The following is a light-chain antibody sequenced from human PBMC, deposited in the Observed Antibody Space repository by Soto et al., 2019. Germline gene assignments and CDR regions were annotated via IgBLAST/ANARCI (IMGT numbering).Light chain of an antibody. J-gene: IGKJ1*01. CDR1: QSLLHSNGYNY. CDR2: LGS. Sequence: DIVMTQSPLSLPVTPGEPASISCRSSQSLLHSNGYNYLDWYLQKPGQSPQLLIYLGSNRASGVPDRFSGSGSGTDFTLKISRVEAEDGGVYYCMQALQTPWTFGQGTTVEIK. V-gene: IGKV2-28*01. CDR3: MQALQTPWT.